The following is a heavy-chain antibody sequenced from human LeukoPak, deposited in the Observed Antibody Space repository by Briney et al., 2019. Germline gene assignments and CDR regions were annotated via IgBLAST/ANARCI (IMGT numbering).Heavy chain of an antibody. CDR3: ARVEFGEYSSYFDD. CDR1: TMRLSSYW. Sequence: GGSLRLSCEASTMRLSSYWMSWVRQAPGKALEWVANIKQDGFTKSYVDSVRGRFTISRDTAKNSLSLQMNSLRAEDTAVYYCARVEFGEYSSYFDDWGQGTLVTVSS. D-gene: IGHD3-10*01. J-gene: IGHJ4*02. V-gene: IGHV3-7*01. CDR2: IKQDGFTK.